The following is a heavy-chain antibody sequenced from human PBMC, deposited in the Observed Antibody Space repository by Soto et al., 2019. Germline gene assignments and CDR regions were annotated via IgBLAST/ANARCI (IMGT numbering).Heavy chain of an antibody. CDR3: ARGVTMVRGVKDYYYYGMDV. D-gene: IGHD3-10*01. J-gene: IGHJ6*02. V-gene: IGHV1-69*13. CDR1: GGTFSSYA. Sequence: ASVKVSCKASGGTFSSYAISWVRQAPGQGLEWMGGIIPIFGTANYAQKFQGRVTITADESTSTAYMELSSLRSEDTAVYYCARGVTMVRGVKDYYYYGMDVWGQGTTVTVSS. CDR2: IIPIFGTA.